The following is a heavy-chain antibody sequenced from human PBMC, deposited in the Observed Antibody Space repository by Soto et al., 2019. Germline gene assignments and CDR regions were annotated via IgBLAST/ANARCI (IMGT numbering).Heavy chain of an antibody. CDR1: GFTFSSYS. Sequence: GGSLRLSCAASGFTFSSYSMNWVRQAPGKGLEWVSYISSSSSTIYYADSVKGRFTISRDNAKNSLYLQMNSLRAEDTAVYYCARVERIVAPEGYYIDVWGKGTTVTVSS. V-gene: IGHV3-48*01. CDR3: ARVERIVAPEGYYIDV. CDR2: ISSSSSTI. D-gene: IGHD5-12*01. J-gene: IGHJ6*03.